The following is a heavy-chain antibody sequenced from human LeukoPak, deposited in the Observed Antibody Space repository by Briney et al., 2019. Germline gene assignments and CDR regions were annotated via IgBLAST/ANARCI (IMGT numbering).Heavy chain of an antibody. CDR1: GYTLTELS. V-gene: IGHV1-24*01. CDR2: FDPEDGET. D-gene: IGHD5-18*01. J-gene: IGHJ4*02. Sequence: ASVEVSCKVSGYTLTELSMHWVRQAPGEGLEWMGGFDPEDGETIYAQKFQGRVTMTEDTSTDTAYMELSSLRSEDTAVYYCATEESGYSYGQFDYWGQGTLVTVSS. CDR3: ATEESGYSYGQFDY.